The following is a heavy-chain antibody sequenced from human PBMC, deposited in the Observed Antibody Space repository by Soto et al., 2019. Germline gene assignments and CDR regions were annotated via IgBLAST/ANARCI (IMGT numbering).Heavy chain of an antibody. D-gene: IGHD1-26*01. CDR2: ISADGSGA. CDR3: DGSDF. Sequence: GGSLRLSCAASGFTFSTYAMSWARQAPGKGLEWVSTISADGSGAHYADSVRGRFTISKDNSKNTLYLQMERLRVEDTAIYYCDGSDFWGQGTLVTVST. CDR1: GFTFSTYA. V-gene: IGHV3-23*01. J-gene: IGHJ4*02.